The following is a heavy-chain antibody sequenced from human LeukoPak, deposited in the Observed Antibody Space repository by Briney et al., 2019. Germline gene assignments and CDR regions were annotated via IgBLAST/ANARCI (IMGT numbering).Heavy chain of an antibody. V-gene: IGHV5-10-1*01. Sequence: GESLKISCKGSGYIFTSYWISWVRQMPGKGLEWMGRIDPSDSYTNYSPSFQGHVTISADKSISTAYLQWSSLKASDTAVYYCARRGYSYDPYYWGQGTLVTVSS. CDR1: GYIFTSYW. CDR2: IDPSDSYT. J-gene: IGHJ4*02. CDR3: ARRGYSYDPYY. D-gene: IGHD5-18*01.